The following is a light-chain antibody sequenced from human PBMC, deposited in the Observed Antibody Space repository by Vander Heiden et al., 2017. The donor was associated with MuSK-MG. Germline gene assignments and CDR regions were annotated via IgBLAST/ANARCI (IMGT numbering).Light chain of an antibody. Sequence: DIQMTQSPSTLPASVADRVTITCRVSQSISSWLAWYQQKPRKAPKLLIYKASSIESGVPSRFSGSGSGTEFTLTISSLQPDDFATYYCQQYNSYPRLTFGGGTKVEIK. J-gene: IGKJ4*01. CDR3: QQYNSYPRLT. CDR1: QSISSW. V-gene: IGKV1-5*03. CDR2: KAS.